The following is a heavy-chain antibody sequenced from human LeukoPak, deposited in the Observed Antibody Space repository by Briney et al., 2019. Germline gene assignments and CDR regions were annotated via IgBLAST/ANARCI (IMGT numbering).Heavy chain of an antibody. V-gene: IGHV3-66*01. CDR3: ARDRQQLGAWFDP. J-gene: IGHJ5*02. CDR1: GFTVSTNY. D-gene: IGHD6-13*01. CDR2: LYSDGST. Sequence: GSLRLSCAASGFTVSTNYMSWVRQTPGKGLEWVSVLYSDGSTYYVDSVKGRFTISRDNSKNTVYLQMNALRAEDTGVYYCARDRQQLGAWFDPGGQGTLVTVSS.